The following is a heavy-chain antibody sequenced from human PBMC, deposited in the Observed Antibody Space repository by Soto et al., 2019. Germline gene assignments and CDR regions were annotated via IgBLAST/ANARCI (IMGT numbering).Heavy chain of an antibody. V-gene: IGHV4-31*03. CDR3: ARERLGGYSYAHFDY. D-gene: IGHD5-18*01. J-gene: IGHJ4*02. CDR2: IYYSGST. CDR1: GGSISSGGYY. Sequence: SETLSLTCTVSGGSISSGGYYWSWILHHPGKGLEWVGYIYYSGSTYYNPSLKSRVTISVDTSKNQFSLKLSSVTAADTAVYYCARERLGGYSYAHFDYWGQGTLVTVSS.